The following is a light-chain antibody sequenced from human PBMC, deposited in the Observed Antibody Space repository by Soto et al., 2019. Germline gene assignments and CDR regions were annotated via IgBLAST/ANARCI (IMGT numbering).Light chain of an antibody. CDR2: EVS. J-gene: IGLJ1*01. CDR1: SSDVGSYNY. CDR3: SSYTSSSTL. Sequence: QSALTQPASVSGSPGQSITISCTGTSSDVGSYNYVPWYQQHPGKAPKLMIYEVSDRPSGISSRFSGSKSGNTASLTISGLQTEDEADYYCSSYTSSSTLFGTGTKSPS. V-gene: IGLV2-14*01.